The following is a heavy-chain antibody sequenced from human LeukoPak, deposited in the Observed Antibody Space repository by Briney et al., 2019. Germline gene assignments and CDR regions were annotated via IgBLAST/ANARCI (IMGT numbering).Heavy chain of an antibody. Sequence: QAGGSLRLSXAASGFPFSGYWMDWVRQAPGKGMEWVANIKQDGSEQYYTDSVKGRFTISRDNAKNSLYLQMNSLRAEDTAVYYCSRSLDYLGQGALVTVSS. CDR3: SRSLDY. V-gene: IGHV3-7*01. CDR2: IKQDGSEQ. CDR1: GFPFSGYW. J-gene: IGHJ4*02.